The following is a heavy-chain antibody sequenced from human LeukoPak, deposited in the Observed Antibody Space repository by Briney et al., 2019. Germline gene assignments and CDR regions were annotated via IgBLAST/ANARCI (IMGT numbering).Heavy chain of an antibody. V-gene: IGHV3-20*04. Sequence: PGGSLRLSCAASGFTFDDYGMTWVRQTPGKGLEWVSTINWNGGSTAYADSVKGRFTISRDNAKNSLYLQMNSLGAEDAAVYYCAKEDCSGGRCYSLHYWGQGTLVTVSS. CDR3: AKEDCSGGRCYSLHY. CDR1: GFTFDDYG. J-gene: IGHJ4*02. D-gene: IGHD2-15*01. CDR2: INWNGGST.